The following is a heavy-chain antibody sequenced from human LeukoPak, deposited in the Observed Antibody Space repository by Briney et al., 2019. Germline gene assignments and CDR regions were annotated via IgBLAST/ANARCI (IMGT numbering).Heavy chain of an antibody. CDR3: ARLITAAALIDY. V-gene: IGHV1-18*01. Sequence: GASVKVSCKASGYSFRNYGVTWVRQTPGHGLEWMGWISAVDGKADYVEKFQGRGTMTTDRSSYTASLDLRSLTSDDTGMYSCARLITAAALIDYWGQGTQVTVSS. D-gene: IGHD6-13*01. CDR1: GYSFRNYG. J-gene: IGHJ4*02. CDR2: ISAVDGKA.